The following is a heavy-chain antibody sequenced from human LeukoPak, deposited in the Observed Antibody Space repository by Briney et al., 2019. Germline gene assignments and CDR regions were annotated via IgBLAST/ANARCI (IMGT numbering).Heavy chain of an antibody. CDR2: MNPISGNT. J-gene: IGHJ5*02. CDR1: GYTFTSYD. Sequence: GASVKVSCKASGYTFTSYDINWVRQATGQGLEWMGWMNPISGNTGYAQKFQGRVTITRNTSISTAYMELSSLRSEDTAVYYCARVSDYDFWSGSYYNWFDPWGQGTLVTVSS. V-gene: IGHV1-8*03. CDR3: ARVSDYDFWSGSYYNWFDP. D-gene: IGHD3-3*01.